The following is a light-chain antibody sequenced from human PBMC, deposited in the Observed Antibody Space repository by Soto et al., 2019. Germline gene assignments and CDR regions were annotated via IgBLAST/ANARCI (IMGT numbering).Light chain of an antibody. Sequence: DIQMTQSPSTLSVSVGDRVTITCRASQSISSWLAWYQQKPGKAPKLLIYKSSSLESGVPSRFSGSGSGTEFTLTISSLQPDDFATYYCQQYNSYCTFGQGTKVDIK. CDR3: QQYNSYCT. CDR2: KSS. J-gene: IGKJ1*01. V-gene: IGKV1-5*03. CDR1: QSISSW.